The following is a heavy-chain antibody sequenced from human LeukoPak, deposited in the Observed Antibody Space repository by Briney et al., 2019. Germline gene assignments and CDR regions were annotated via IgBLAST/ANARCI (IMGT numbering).Heavy chain of an antibody. CDR1: GYTSTGYY. Sequence: ASVKVSCKASGYTSTGYYMHWVRQAPGQGLEWMGWINPNSGGTNYAQKFQGRVAMTRDTSISTAYMELSRLRSDDTAVYYCARSHTISYYYYYYMDVWGKGTTVTVSS. D-gene: IGHD3-9*01. V-gene: IGHV1-2*02. J-gene: IGHJ6*03. CDR2: INPNSGGT. CDR3: ARSHTISYYYYYYMDV.